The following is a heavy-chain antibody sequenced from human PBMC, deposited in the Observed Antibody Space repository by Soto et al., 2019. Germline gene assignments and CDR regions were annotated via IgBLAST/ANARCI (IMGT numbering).Heavy chain of an antibody. CDR1: GFTFSNYG. V-gene: IGHV3-30*18. D-gene: IGHD2-15*01. CDR2: ISYDGSHK. CDR3: AKEGAPRYCGRSSCHPAGAY. Sequence: QVQLVESGGGVVQPGRSLRLSCAGSGFTFSNYGLHWVRQAPGKGLEWVAVISYDGSHKYYADSVKGRFTISRDNSNKTLYLPMDSLRAADTAVYYCAKEGAPRYCGRSSCHPAGAYWGQGTLVTVSS. J-gene: IGHJ4*02.